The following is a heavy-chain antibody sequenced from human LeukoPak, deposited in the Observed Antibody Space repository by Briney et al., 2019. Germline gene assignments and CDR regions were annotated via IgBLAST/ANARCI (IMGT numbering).Heavy chain of an antibody. D-gene: IGHD3-22*01. V-gene: IGHV5-51*01. CDR3: ARHDYYDSSGYSAGDY. CDR1: GYDFTYHF. CDR2: IYPGDSDT. Sequence: GESLKISCKGSGYDFTYHFIAWVRQMPGKGLEWMGIIYPGDSDTRYSPSFQGQVTISADKSISTAYLQRSSLKASDTTMYYCARHDYYDSSGYSAGDYWGQGTLVTVSS. J-gene: IGHJ4*02.